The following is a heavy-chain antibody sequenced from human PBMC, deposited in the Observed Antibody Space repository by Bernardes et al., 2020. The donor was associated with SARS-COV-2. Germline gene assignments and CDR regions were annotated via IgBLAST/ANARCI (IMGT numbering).Heavy chain of an antibody. CDR1: GFTFSSYA. J-gene: IGHJ4*02. Sequence: GGSPRLSCVVSGFTFSSYAMSWVRQAPGKGLEWVSIISGSGGSTYYADSVKGRFTISRDNSKNTLYLQMNSLRAEDTAVYYCAKRGTNQYYYDGSGYPPFDYWGQGTLVTVSS. D-gene: IGHD3-22*01. V-gene: IGHV3-23*01. CDR2: ISGSGGST. CDR3: AKRGTNQYYYDGSGYPPFDY.